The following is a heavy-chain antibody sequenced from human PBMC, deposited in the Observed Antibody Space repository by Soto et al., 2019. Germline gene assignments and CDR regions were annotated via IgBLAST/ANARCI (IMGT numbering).Heavy chain of an antibody. CDR2: ISSSSSYI. Sequence: EVQLVESGGGLVKPGGSLRLSCAASGFTFSSYSMNWVRQAPGKGLEWVSSISSSSSYIYYADSVKGRFTISRDNAKNSLYLQMNSLRAEDTAVYYCARGLAFDGSGSYVNHWGQGTLVTVSS. CDR3: ARGLAFDGSGSYVNH. D-gene: IGHD3-10*01. J-gene: IGHJ5*02. CDR1: GFTFSSYS. V-gene: IGHV3-21*01.